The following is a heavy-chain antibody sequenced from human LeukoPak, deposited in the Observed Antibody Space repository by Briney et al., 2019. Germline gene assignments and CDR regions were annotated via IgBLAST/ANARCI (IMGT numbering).Heavy chain of an antibody. CDR1: TYTFTGYY. D-gene: IGHD2-2*01. V-gene: IGHV1-2*06. J-gene: IGHJ4*02. CDR2: INPNSGGT. Sequence: ASVKVPCMAYTYTFTGYYMHWVRQAPGQGLEWMGRINPNSGGTNYAQKLQGRGTMARDTSISTAYMELSRLRSDDTAVYYCARFVVVVPAAFFDYWGQGTLVTVS. CDR3: ARFVVVVPAAFFDY.